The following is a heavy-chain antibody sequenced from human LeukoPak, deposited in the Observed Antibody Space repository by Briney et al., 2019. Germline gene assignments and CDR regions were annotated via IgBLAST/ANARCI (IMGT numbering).Heavy chain of an antibody. D-gene: IGHD2-21*01. CDR2: IYPGDSDT. V-gene: IGHV5-51*01. CDR3: ASPAGRGGDSDAFDI. J-gene: IGHJ3*02. Sequence: GESLKISCKGSGYSFTSYWIGWVRQMPGKGLEWMGIIYPGDSDTRYSPSFQGQVTISADKSISTAYLQWSSLKASDTAMYYYASPAGRGGDSDAFDIWGQGTMVTVSS. CDR1: GYSFTSYW.